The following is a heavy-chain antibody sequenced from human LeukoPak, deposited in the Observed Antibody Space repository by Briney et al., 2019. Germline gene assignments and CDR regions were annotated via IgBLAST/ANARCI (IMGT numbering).Heavy chain of an antibody. V-gene: IGHV1-8*01. CDR3: AKEGGITMIVVVTYDAFDI. J-gene: IGHJ3*02. D-gene: IGHD3-22*01. Sequence: ASVKVSCKASGYTFTSYDINWVRQATGQGLEWMGWMNPNSGNTGYAQKFQGRVTMTRNTSISTAYMELSSLRSEDTAVYYCAKEGGITMIVVVTYDAFDIWGQGTMVTVSS. CDR1: GYTFTSYD. CDR2: MNPNSGNT.